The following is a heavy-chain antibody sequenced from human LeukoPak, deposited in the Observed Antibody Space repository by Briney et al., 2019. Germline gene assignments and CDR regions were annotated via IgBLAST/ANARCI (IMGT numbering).Heavy chain of an antibody. CDR3: AKGVRRSSDYSSPVDY. V-gene: IGHV3-74*01. Sequence: GGSLRLSCAASGFTFSSYWMHWARQAPGKGLVWVSRINSDGISTSYADSVKGRFTISRDNAKNTLYLQMNSLRAEDTAVYYCAKGVRRSSDYSSPVDYWGQGTLVTVSS. J-gene: IGHJ4*02. CDR1: GFTFSSYW. D-gene: IGHD3-22*01. CDR2: INSDGIST.